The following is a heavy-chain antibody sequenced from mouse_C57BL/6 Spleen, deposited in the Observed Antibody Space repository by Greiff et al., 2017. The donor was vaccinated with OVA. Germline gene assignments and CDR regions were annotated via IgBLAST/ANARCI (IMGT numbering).Heavy chain of an antibody. V-gene: IGHV1-52*01. Sequence: VQLQQPGAELVRPGSSVKLSCKASGYTFTSYWMHWVKQRPIQGLEWIGNIDPSDSETHYNQKFKDKATLTVDKSSSTAYLQLSRLTSEDSAVYYCARGGNYVGYFDVWGTGTTVTVSS. J-gene: IGHJ1*03. CDR1: GYTFTSYW. CDR3: ARGGNYVGYFDV. CDR2: IDPSDSET. D-gene: IGHD2-1*01.